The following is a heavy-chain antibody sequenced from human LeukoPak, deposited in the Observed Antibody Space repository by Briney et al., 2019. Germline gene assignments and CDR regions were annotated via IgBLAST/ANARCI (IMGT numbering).Heavy chain of an antibody. J-gene: IGHJ3*02. CDR1: GYTSTSYG. Sequence: GASVKVSCKASGYTSTSYGISWVRQAPGQGLEWMGWISAYNGNTNYAQKLQGRVTMTTDTSTSTAYMELRSLRSDDTAVYYCAKEYDILTGYYAFDIWGQGTMVTVSS. D-gene: IGHD3-9*01. CDR2: ISAYNGNT. CDR3: AKEYDILTGYYAFDI. V-gene: IGHV1-18*01.